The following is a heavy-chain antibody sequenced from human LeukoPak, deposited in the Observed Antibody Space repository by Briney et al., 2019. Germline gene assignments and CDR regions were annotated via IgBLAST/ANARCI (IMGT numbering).Heavy chain of an antibody. V-gene: IGHV1-2*02. CDR1: GYTFTGYY. J-gene: IGHJ4*02. Sequence: ASVKVSCKASGYTFTGYYMHWVRQAPGQGLEWMGWINPNSGGTNYAQKFQGRVTMNRDTSISTAYMELSRLRSDDTAVYYCARGLRRYFDWLLSDYWGQGTLVTVSS. D-gene: IGHD3-9*01. CDR2: INPNSGGT. CDR3: ARGLRRYFDWLLSDY.